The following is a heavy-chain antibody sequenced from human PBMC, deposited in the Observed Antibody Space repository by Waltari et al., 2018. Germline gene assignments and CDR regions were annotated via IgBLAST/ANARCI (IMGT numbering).Heavy chain of an antibody. D-gene: IGHD6-13*01. CDR3: AKDMDSSWGDAFDI. Sequence: EVQLVESGGVVVQPGGSLRLSCAASGFTFDDYAMHWVRQAPGKGLEWVSLISWDGGSTYYADSVKGRFTISRDNSKNSLYLQMNSLRAEDTALYYCAKDMDSSWGDAFDIWGQGTMVTVSS. CDR1: GFTFDDYA. CDR2: ISWDGGST. J-gene: IGHJ3*02. V-gene: IGHV3-43D*04.